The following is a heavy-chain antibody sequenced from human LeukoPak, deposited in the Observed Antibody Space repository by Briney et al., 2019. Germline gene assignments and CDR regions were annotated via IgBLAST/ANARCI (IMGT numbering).Heavy chain of an antibody. CDR1: GFTFSSYA. Sequence: GGSLRLSCAASGFTFSSYAMSWVRQAPGKGLEWVSAISGSGGSTYYADSVKGRFTISRDNSKNTLYLQMNSLRAEDTAVYYCAKDPYAGTTLTRRYYGMDVWGQGTTVTVSS. V-gene: IGHV3-23*01. CDR2: ISGSGGST. D-gene: IGHD1-1*01. J-gene: IGHJ6*02. CDR3: AKDPYAGTTLTRRYYGMDV.